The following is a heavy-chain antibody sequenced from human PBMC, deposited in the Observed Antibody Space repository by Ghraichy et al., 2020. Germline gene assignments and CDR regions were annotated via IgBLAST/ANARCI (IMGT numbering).Heavy chain of an antibody. D-gene: IGHD2-2*01. J-gene: IGHJ3*02. CDR3: ARYVYTTCVNGRFDI. Sequence: GESLNISCKASGFNFINYWIGWVRQIPGKGLEWMWSIYPDDSDTRYSPSFQGQVTISADKSISTAYLQRNSLKASDTAMYYCARYVYTTCVNGRFDIWGQGTMVTVSS. CDR1: GFNFINYW. V-gene: IGHV5-51*01. CDR2: IYPDDSDT.